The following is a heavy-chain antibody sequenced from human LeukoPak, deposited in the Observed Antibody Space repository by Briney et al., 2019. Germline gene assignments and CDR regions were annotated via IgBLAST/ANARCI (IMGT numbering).Heavy chain of an antibody. V-gene: IGHV1-3*01. CDR1: GLTFISYA. D-gene: IGHD6-19*01. J-gene: IGHJ4*02. CDR3: ARRDSSGWYVFDY. CDR2: INAGNGNT. Sequence: ASVKVSCKASGLTFISYAMHRVRQAPGQRLEWMGWINAGNGNTKYSQKFQGRVTITRDTSASTAYMELSSLRSEDTAVYYCARRDSSGWYVFDYWGQGTLVTVSS.